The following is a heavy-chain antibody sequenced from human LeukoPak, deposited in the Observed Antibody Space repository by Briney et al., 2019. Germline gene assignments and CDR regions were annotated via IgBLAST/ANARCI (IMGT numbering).Heavy chain of an antibody. J-gene: IGHJ4*02. Sequence: ASVKVSCKASGYTFTSYDINWVRQATGQGLEWMGWMNPNSGNTGYAQKLQGRVTMTRNTSISTAYMELSSLRSEDTAVYYCARVVWAAAGTRLFDYWGQGTLVTVSS. CDR1: GYTFTSYD. CDR2: MNPNSGNT. D-gene: IGHD6-13*01. CDR3: ARVVWAAAGTRLFDY. V-gene: IGHV1-8*01.